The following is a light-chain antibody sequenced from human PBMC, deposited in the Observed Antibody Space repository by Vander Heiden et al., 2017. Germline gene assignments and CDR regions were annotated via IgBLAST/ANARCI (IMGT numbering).Light chain of an antibody. CDR1: QSISCL. Sequence: DIQMTQSLSSLSASVGDSVPISCRASQSISCLLICYPQKPGTSPKHVIYAASSLQGGGASRWSGGGCGREYITLISSMQPEDFATVYCRKRYRTPLAFGQGTKVEIK. CDR2: AAS. V-gene: IGKV1-39*01. CDR3: RKRYRTPLA. J-gene: IGKJ1*01.